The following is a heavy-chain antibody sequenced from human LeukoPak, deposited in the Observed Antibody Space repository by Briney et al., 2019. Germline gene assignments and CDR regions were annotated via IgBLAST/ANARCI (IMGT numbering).Heavy chain of an antibody. Sequence: PSETLSLTCAVYGGSFSGYYWSWIRQPPGKGLEWIGEINHSGSTNYNPSLKSRVTISVDTSKNQFSLKLSSVTAADTAVYYCARYIVVVDAARDRVSRHYGMDVWGQGTTVTVSS. CDR1: GGSFSGYY. D-gene: IGHD2-15*01. CDR2: INHSGST. J-gene: IGHJ6*02. V-gene: IGHV4-34*01. CDR3: ARYIVVVDAARDRVSRHYGMDV.